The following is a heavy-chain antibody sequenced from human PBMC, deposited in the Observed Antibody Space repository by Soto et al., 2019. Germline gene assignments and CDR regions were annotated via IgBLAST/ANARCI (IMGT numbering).Heavy chain of an antibody. D-gene: IGHD7-27*01. V-gene: IGHV4-4*07. Sequence: QVQLQESGPGLVKPSETRSLTCTVSGDSVSNYYWSWIRQPAGRGLEWIGRVYSSGATNYNPSLNGRVTMSVDTSRNQFSLRLSSVTAADTAIYYCTKGPNRNYYYYGVDVWGQGTAVTVSS. CDR3: TKGPNRNYYYYGVDV. CDR2: VYSSGAT. J-gene: IGHJ6*02. CDR1: GDSVSNYY.